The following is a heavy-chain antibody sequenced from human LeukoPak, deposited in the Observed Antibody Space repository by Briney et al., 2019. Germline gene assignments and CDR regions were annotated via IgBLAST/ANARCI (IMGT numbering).Heavy chain of an antibody. CDR1: GFTFSYYP. V-gene: IGHV3-23*01. CDR3: ARETYYDFWSGYYAYYYGMDV. J-gene: IGHJ6*02. Sequence: GSLRLSCVASGFTFSYYPLSWVRQAPGKGLEWVAAIGSASGTKYYADSVKGRFTISRDNSKNTLYLQMNSLRAEDTAVYYCARETYYDFWSGYYAYYYGMDVWGQGTTVTVSS. CDR2: IGSASGTK. D-gene: IGHD3-3*01.